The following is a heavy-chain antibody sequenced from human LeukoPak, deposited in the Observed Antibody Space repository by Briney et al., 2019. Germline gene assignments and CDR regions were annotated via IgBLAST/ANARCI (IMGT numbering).Heavy chain of an antibody. CDR2: IYYSGST. V-gene: IGHV4-39*07. Sequence: SETLSLTCTVSGGSISSSSYYWGWIRQPPGKGLEWIGSIYYSGSTYYNPSLKSRVTISVDTSKNQFSLKLSSVTAADTAVYYCARDRKAVAGTGYWGQGTLVTVSS. CDR3: ARDRKAVAGTGY. D-gene: IGHD6-19*01. J-gene: IGHJ4*02. CDR1: GGSISSSSYY.